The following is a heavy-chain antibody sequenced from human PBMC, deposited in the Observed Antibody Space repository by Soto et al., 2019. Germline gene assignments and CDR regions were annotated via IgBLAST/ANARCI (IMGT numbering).Heavy chain of an antibody. CDR2: ISGSGGST. J-gene: IGHJ4*02. D-gene: IGHD1-20*01. CDR3: ARDSYDNWYYFDY. Sequence: GGSLRLSCAASGFTFSSYAMSWVRQAPGKGLEWVSAISGSGGSTYYADSVKGRFTISRDNSKNTLYLQMNSLRAEDTAVYYCARDSYDNWYYFDYWGQGTLVTVSS. CDR1: GFTFSSYA. V-gene: IGHV3-23*01.